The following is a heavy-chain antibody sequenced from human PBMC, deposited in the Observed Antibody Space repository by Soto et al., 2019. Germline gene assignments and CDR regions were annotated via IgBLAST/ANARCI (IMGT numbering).Heavy chain of an antibody. V-gene: IGHV4-39*07. D-gene: IGHD5-12*01. CDR3: ARSVPGGYDLMAFDY. Sequence: SETLSLTCSISGDSISSGRFHWGWIRQPPGKGLEFIATVHYSGNTHYNPSLRSRVTIFVDTSKSHFSLRLSSLRSEDTAVYYCARSVPGGYDLMAFDYWGQGTLVTVSS. CDR1: GDSISSGRFH. CDR2: VHYSGNT. J-gene: IGHJ4*02.